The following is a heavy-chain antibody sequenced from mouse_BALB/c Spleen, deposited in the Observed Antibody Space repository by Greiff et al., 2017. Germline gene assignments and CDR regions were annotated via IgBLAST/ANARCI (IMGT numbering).Heavy chain of an antibody. D-gene: IGHD1-1*01. CDR3: ARSRGSSYNYAMDY. Sequence: EVHLVESGGGLVQPGGSRKLSCAASGFTFSSFGMHWVRQAPEKGLEWVAYISSGSSTIYYADTVKGRFTISRDNPKNTLFLQMTSLRSEDTAMYYCARSRGSSYNYAMDYWGQGTSVTVSS. CDR1: GFTFSSFG. CDR2: ISSGSSTI. V-gene: IGHV5-17*02. J-gene: IGHJ4*01.